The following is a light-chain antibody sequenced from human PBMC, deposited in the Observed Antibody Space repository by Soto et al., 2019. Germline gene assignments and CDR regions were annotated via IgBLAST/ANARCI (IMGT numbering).Light chain of an antibody. V-gene: IGKV3D-20*02. CDR1: QSVSSSY. Sequence: IVLKQSLGTLSLSPLEVAGLGCMASQSVSSSYLAWYQQKPGQAPRLLIYGASSRATGIPDRFSGSGSGTDFTLTISRLEPEDFAVYYCQQRSNSPPWITFGQGTRLGIK. CDR2: GAS. CDR3: QQRSNSPPWIT. J-gene: IGKJ5*01.